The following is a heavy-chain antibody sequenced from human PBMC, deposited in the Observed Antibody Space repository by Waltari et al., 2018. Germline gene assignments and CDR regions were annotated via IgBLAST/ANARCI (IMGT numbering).Heavy chain of an antibody. CDR3: TRGIDYGGFD. CDR1: GYTCTTYG. CDR2: IYPDNGKT. J-gene: IGHJ4*02. V-gene: IGHV1-18*01. Sequence: QLAQSGAEVKKPGASVNVSCKASGYTCTTYGISWVRQAPGQGLEWMGWIYPDNGKTIYAEKFQGRVTMTTDTSTSTAFMELGSLRSGDTAVYYCTRGIDYGGFDWGQGTLVTVSS. D-gene: IGHD4-17*01.